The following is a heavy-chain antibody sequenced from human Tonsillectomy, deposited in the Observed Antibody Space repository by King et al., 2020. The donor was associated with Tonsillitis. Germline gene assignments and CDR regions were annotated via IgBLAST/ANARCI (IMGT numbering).Heavy chain of an antibody. D-gene: IGHD3-3*01. CDR1: GGTFSSYA. Sequence: QLVQSGAEVKKPGSSVKVSCKASGGTFSSYAFSWVRQAPGQGLEWMGRIIPILGIPNYAQKFQGRVTITADKSTSTAYMELSSLRSEDTSVYYCATVDFWDSYYYYMDVWGKGTTVTVSS. CDR3: ATVDFWDSYYYYMDV. J-gene: IGHJ6*03. V-gene: IGHV1-69*09. CDR2: IIPILGIP.